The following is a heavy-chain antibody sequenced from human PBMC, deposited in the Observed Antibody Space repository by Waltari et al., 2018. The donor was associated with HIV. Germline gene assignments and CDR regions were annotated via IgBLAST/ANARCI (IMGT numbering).Heavy chain of an antibody. Sequence: QVQLQESGPGLVKPSQTLSLTCTVSGGSISSGDYYWSWIRQPPGKGLEWIGYIYYSGSTHYNPSLKSRISKSVDRSKNQFSLKLSSVTAADTAVYFCASVCSGGSCPKYFDHWGQGTLVSVSS. CDR2: IYYSGST. D-gene: IGHD2-15*01. CDR1: GGSISSGDYY. V-gene: IGHV4-30-4*01. J-gene: IGHJ4*02. CDR3: ASVCSGGSCPKYFDH.